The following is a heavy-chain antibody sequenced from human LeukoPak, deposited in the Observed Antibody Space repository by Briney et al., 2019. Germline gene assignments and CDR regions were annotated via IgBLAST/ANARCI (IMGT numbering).Heavy chain of an antibody. D-gene: IGHD6-19*01. Sequence: SVKVSCKASVGTFSSYAISWVRQAPGQGLDWMGRIIPIFGTANYAQKFQGRVTITADKSTSTAYMELSSLRSEDTAVYYCASRTPSGIAVAGSIDYWGQGTLVTVSS. J-gene: IGHJ4*02. V-gene: IGHV1-69*06. CDR3: ASRTPSGIAVAGSIDY. CDR1: VGTFSSYA. CDR2: IIPIFGTA.